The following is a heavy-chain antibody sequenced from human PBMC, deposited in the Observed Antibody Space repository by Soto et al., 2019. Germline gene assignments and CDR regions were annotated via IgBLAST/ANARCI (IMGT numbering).Heavy chain of an antibody. J-gene: IGHJ6*03. CDR1: GYTFTDYL. D-gene: IGHD6-6*01. CDR3: ARGESTDCSSGVCPFNYNYHLDG. V-gene: IGHV1-2*02. CDR2: INPQSDGT. Sequence: ASVKVSCKASGYTFTDYLIYWVRQAPGQGLEWMGRINPQSDGTALAQSFQGRVTMAKDTSISTVYMEVTRLRSDDTAVYYCARGESTDCSSGVCPFNYNYHLDGWGQGTKVTVSS.